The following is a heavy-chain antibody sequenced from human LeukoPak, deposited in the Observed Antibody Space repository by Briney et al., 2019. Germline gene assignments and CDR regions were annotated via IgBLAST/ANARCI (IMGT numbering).Heavy chain of an antibody. J-gene: IGHJ2*01. CDR3: ARDRDSRWDFDL. CDR1: GFTFEDYG. V-gene: IGHV3-7*01. D-gene: IGHD3-22*01. Sequence: GGSLRLSCAASGFTFEDYGMSWVRQAPGKGLEWVASIKQDGSETYYVDSVKGRFTLSRDNAKNSLYLQMNSLRADDTAVYYCARDRDSRWDFDLWGRGTLVTVSS. CDR2: IKQDGSET.